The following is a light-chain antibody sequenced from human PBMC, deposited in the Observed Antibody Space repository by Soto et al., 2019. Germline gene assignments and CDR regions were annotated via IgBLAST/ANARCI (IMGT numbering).Light chain of an antibody. CDR3: QQYDNFPPT. Sequence: DILMTQSPSSLSASIGDRVTITCQASQDITNSLNWYQQKPGKAPNLLIYDASNLHTGVPLRFSGSGSGTDFSLTISSLQPEDFATYWCQQYDNFPPTFGPGTKVDL. CDR1: QDITNS. CDR2: DAS. V-gene: IGKV1-33*01. J-gene: IGKJ3*01.